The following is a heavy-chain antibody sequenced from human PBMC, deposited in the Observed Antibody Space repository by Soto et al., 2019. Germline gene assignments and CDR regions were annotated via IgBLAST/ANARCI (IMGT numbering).Heavy chain of an antibody. CDR3: ARPKTIGAAAGKGWFAP. CDR1: GYTFTDYD. CDR2: MSPDSGNT. J-gene: IGHJ5*02. Sequence: ASVKVSCKTSGYTFTDYDINWVRQAAGQGLEYMGWMSPDSGNTGYSQQFQGRVTMTSNTSTSTAYMELSSLTSEDTAVYYCARPKTIGAAAGKGWFAPWGQGTLVTVSS. D-gene: IGHD6-13*01. V-gene: IGHV1-8*02.